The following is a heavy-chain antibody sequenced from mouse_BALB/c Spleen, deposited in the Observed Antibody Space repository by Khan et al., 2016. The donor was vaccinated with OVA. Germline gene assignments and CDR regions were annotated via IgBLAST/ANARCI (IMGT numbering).Heavy chain of an antibody. CDR2: INTYTGDP. CDR3: ARTHDFSYVLDY. CDR1: GYTFTNCG. V-gene: IGHV9-3-1*01. J-gene: IGHJ4*01. D-gene: IGHD2-12*01. Sequence: QIQLVQSGPELKKPGETVKISCKASGYTFTNCGINWVQQAPGKGLKWMGWINTYTGDPTYADDFKGRFALSLETSSNTAYLQLNSLKNEDTATYYCARTHDFSYVLDYWGQGTSVTVSS.